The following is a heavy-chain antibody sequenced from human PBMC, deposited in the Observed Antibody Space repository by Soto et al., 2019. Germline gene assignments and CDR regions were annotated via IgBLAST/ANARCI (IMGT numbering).Heavy chain of an antibody. CDR2: ISGGGATI. CDR3: ARMLTMVRGVTGLRDFDF. D-gene: IGHD3-10*01. J-gene: IGHJ4*02. V-gene: IGHV3-23*01. CDR1: GFTFSSYA. Sequence: EVQLLESGGDLVQDGGSLRLSCAASGFTFSSYAMSWVRQPPGKGLEWVSAISGGGATIYYLDSVKGRFTISRDSSKDTLYLEMNSLTAEDPAVYYCARMLTMVRGVTGLRDFDFWGQGALVTVSS.